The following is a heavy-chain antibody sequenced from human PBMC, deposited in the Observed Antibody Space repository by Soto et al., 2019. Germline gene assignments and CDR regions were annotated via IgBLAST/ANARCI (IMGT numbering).Heavy chain of an antibody. V-gene: IGHV4-59*11. Sequence: SETLSLTCTVSGGSINNHYWSWIRQPPEKGLEWIGYIYYTGSTNYNPSLKSRVTMSVDTSKNQFSLNLTSLTAADTAIYYCARDNGYSEYWSQGTLVTVSS. J-gene: IGHJ4*02. CDR1: GGSINNHY. CDR3: ARDNGYSEY. CDR2: IYYTGST.